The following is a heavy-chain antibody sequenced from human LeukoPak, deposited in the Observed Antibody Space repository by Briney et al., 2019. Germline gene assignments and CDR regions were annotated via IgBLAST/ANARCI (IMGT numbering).Heavy chain of an antibody. V-gene: IGHV3-20*04. CDR3: ARDQDGYGDFDY. J-gene: IGHJ4*02. CDR2: VNWNGGST. CDR1: GFTFDDYG. D-gene: IGHD5-24*01. Sequence: GGSLRLSCAASGFTFDDYGMSWVRQAPGKGLEWISGVNWNGGSTGYADSVKGRFTISRDNAKNSLYLQMNSLRAEDTAVYYCARDQDGYGDFDYWGQGTLVTVSS.